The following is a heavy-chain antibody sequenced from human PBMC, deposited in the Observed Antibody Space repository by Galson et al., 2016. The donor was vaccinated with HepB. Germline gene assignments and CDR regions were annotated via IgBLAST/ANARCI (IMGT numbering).Heavy chain of an antibody. CDR2: ISTSGNTI. Sequence: SLRLSCAASGFNFNDYYMSWIRQAPGKGLEWVSYISTSGNTIFYGDSVKGRFTISRDNAKNSLYLQMNSLRAEDTAVYYCARDRGGPFDSWGQGTRVTVSS. D-gene: IGHD2-15*01. V-gene: IGHV3-11*01. J-gene: IGHJ4*02. CDR3: ARDRGGPFDS. CDR1: GFNFNDYY.